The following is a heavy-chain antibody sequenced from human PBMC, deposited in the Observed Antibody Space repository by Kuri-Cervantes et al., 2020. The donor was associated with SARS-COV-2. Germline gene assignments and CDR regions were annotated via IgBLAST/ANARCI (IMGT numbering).Heavy chain of an antibody. CDR2: INPSGGST. V-gene: IGHV1-46*01. Sequence: ASVKVSCKASGYTFTSYYMHWVRQAPGQGLEWMGIINPSGGSTSYAQKFQGRVTMTRDTSTSTAYMELSSLRSEDTAVYYCARGDSSGADYYYYGMDVWGQGTTVTVSS. CDR1: GYTFTSYY. D-gene: IGHD6-19*01. CDR3: ARGDSSGADYYYYGMDV. J-gene: IGHJ6*02.